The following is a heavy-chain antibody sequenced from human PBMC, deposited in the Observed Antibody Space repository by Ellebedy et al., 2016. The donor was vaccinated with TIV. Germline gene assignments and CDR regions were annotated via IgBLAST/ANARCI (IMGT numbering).Heavy chain of an antibody. CDR2: IFTSGSF. CDR1: GGSVSRYF. CDR3: ARVHCSITTCDYYYMDV. V-gene: IGHV4-4*07. J-gene: IGHJ6*03. D-gene: IGHD1-1*01. Sequence: SETLSLTXTVSGGSVSRYFWSWIRQPAGKGLEWIGRIFTSGSFNYNPSHMSRVTMSVVTSKNQISLRLNSVTTADTAVYYCARVHCSITTCDYYYMDVWGKGTTVIVSS.